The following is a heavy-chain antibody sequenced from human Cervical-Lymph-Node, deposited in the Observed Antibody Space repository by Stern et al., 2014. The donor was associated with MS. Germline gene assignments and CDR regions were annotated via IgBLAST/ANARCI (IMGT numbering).Heavy chain of an antibody. CDR2: IIPFLGIL. CDR3: ARDTHGVNSLNYSDYGMDV. V-gene: IGHV1-69*09. Sequence: QVQLVQSGGEVKKPGSSVKVSCKASGGTFSNYAISWVRQAPAQGLEWMGRIIPFLGILNYAQRFQGRVTITADKSTSTAYMELSSLRSEDTAVYYCARDTHGVNSLNYSDYGMDVWGQGTTVTVSS. J-gene: IGHJ6*02. CDR1: GGTFSNYA. D-gene: IGHD4-23*01.